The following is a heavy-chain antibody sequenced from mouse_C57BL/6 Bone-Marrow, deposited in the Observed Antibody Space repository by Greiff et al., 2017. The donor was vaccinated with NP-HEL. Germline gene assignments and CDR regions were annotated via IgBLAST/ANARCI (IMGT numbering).Heavy chain of an antibody. CDR1: GYSFTDYN. J-gene: IGHJ1*03. D-gene: IGHD1-1*01. Sequence: VQLQQSGPELVKPGASVKISCKASGYSFTDYNMNWVKQSNGKSLEWIGVITPNYGTTSYNQKFKGKATLTVDQSSRTAYMQLNSLISEYSAVYYCARWTIVATGYFDVWGTGTTVTVSS. CDR2: ITPNYGTT. V-gene: IGHV1-39*01. CDR3: ARWTIVATGYFDV.